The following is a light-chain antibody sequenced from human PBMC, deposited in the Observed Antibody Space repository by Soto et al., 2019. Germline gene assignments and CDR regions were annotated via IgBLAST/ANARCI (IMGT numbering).Light chain of an antibody. CDR3: SSYAGSNNLV. Sequence: QSALTQPPSAFGSPGQSVTISCTGTSSDVGGYNYVSWYQQLPGKAPKLMIYEVTKRPSGVPDRFSGSKSGNTASLTVSGLQADDEADYYCSSYAGSNNLVFGGGTKLTVL. V-gene: IGLV2-8*01. J-gene: IGLJ2*01. CDR2: EVT. CDR1: SSDVGGYNY.